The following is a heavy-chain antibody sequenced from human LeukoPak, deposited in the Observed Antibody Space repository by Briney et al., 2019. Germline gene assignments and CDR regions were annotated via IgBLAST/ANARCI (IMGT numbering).Heavy chain of an antibody. Sequence: GGSLRLSCAAPGFTFDNYGMGWVHHAPGKGLEWVPTINWSGGSIGYADSVKGRFTISRDNAKHTLYLQLNTLRAGDGALYYCAKLPGVSGGGYFDYWGQGTLVTASS. CDR2: INWSGGSI. CDR1: GFTFDNYG. V-gene: IGHV3-20*04. D-gene: IGHD2-15*01. CDR3: AKLPGVSGGGYFDY. J-gene: IGHJ4*02.